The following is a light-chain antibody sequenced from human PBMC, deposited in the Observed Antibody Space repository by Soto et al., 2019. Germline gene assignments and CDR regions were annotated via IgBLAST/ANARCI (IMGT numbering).Light chain of an antibody. CDR3: SSFTSNRIYV. J-gene: IGLJ1*01. CDR2: GVT. V-gene: IGLV2-14*03. CDR1: HNDIGTYDY. Sequence: QSVLTQPTSVSGSPGQSITISCTGNHNDIGTYDYVSWYQQHPGRAPRLLIHGVTTRPSGISDRFSVSKSGLTASLTISGLQPEDEADYYCSSFTSNRIYVFGPGTKATVL.